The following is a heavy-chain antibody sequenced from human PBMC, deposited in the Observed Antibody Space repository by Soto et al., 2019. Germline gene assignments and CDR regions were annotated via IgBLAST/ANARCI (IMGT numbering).Heavy chain of an antibody. CDR1: GFTFSSYA. D-gene: IGHD6-13*01. J-gene: IGHJ4*02. Sequence: QVQLVESGEGVVQPGRSLRLSCAASGFTFSSYAMHWVRQAPGKGLEWVAVISYDGSNKYYADSVKGRFTISRDNSKNTLYLQMNSLRAEDTAVYYCARDLAAAGTVDYWGQGTLVTVSS. CDR2: ISYDGSNK. CDR3: ARDLAAAGTVDY. V-gene: IGHV3-30-3*01.